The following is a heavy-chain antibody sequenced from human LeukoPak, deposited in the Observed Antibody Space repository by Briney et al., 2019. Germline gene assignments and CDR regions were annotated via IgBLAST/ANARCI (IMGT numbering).Heavy chain of an antibody. CDR1: TFTFSSYW. Sequence: GGSLRLSCAASTFTFSSYWMTWVRQAPGKGLEWVANIKQDGSEKYYVDSVKGRFTISRDNAKNSLYLQMNSLRAEDTAVYYCARGASYYYYYYMDVWGKGTTVTASS. V-gene: IGHV3-7*01. J-gene: IGHJ6*03. CDR2: IKQDGSEK. CDR3: ARGASYYYYYYMDV.